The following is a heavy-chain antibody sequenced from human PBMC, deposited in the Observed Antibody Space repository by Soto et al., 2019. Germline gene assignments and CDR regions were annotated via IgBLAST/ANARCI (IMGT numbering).Heavy chain of an antibody. CDR1: GYTFTSYG. V-gene: IGHV1-18*01. Sequence: QVQLVQSGAEVKKPGASVKVSCKASGYTFTSYGISWVRQAPGQGLECMGWISAYNGNTNYAQKLQGRVAMTTDTSTSTAYMELRSLRSDDTAVYYCARGAQYCSGGSCLNWFDPWGQGTLVTVSS. J-gene: IGHJ5*02. D-gene: IGHD2-15*01. CDR2: ISAYNGNT. CDR3: ARGAQYCSGGSCLNWFDP.